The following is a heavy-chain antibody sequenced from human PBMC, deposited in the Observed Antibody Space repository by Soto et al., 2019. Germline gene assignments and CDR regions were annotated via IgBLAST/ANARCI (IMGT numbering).Heavy chain of an antibody. CDR1: GYTFTSYA. Sequence: QVQLVQSGAEVKKPGASVKVSCKASGYTFTSYAMHWVRQAPEQRLEWMGWINAGNGNTKYSQKFQGRVTITRDTSASTAYMELSSLRSEDTAVYYCARGRGMITFGGVIDYWGQGTLVTVSS. D-gene: IGHD3-16*01. V-gene: IGHV1-3*01. CDR3: ARGRGMITFGGVIDY. J-gene: IGHJ4*02. CDR2: INAGNGNT.